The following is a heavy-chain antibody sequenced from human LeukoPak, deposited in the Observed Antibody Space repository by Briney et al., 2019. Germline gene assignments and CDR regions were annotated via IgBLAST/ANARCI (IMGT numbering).Heavy chain of an antibody. CDR1: GFTFSSYW. V-gene: IGHV3-7*01. D-gene: IGHD2-2*02. CDR2: IKQDGSEK. Sequence: GGSLRLSCAASGFTFSSYWMSWVRQAPGKGLEWVANIKQDGSEKYYVDSVKGRFTISRDNAKNSLYLQMNSLRAEDTAVYYCARDSRCSSTSCYTYYYYYMDVWGKGTTVTVSS. J-gene: IGHJ6*03. CDR3: ARDSRCSSTSCYTYYYYYMDV.